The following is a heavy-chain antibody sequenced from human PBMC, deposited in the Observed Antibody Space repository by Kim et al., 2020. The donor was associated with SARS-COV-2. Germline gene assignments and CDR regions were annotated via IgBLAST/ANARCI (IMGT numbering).Heavy chain of an antibody. J-gene: IGHJ5*02. CDR2: ISSSSSYI. CDR1: GFTFSSYS. CDR3: ASLIAGYWFDP. V-gene: IGHV3-21*01. Sequence: GGSLRLSCAASGFTFSSYSMNWVRQAPGKGLEWVSSISSSSSYIYYADSVKGRFTISRDNAKNSLYLQMNSLRAEDTAVYYCASLIAGYWFDPWGQGTLVTVSS. D-gene: IGHD6-13*01.